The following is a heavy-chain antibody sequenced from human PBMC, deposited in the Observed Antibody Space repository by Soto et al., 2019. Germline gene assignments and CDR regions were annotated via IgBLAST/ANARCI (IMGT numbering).Heavy chain of an antibody. J-gene: IGHJ4*02. CDR3: AKGGEVGGVLGDH. CDR1: GFAFSKFG. D-gene: IGHD1-26*01. CDR2: ISYDGSYQ. V-gene: IGHV3-30*18. Sequence: QVQLVESGGGVVQPGTSVRLSCEASGFAFSKFGMHWVRQAPGKGLEWVAFISYDGSYQYYADSVQGRLTITRDNSMNTLNMQLNSLRREDTAVYYCAKGGEVGGVLGDHWGQGTLVTVSS.